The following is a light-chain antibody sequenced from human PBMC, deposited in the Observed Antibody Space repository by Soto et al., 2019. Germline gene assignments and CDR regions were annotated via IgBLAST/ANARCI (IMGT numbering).Light chain of an antibody. J-gene: IGLJ2*01. CDR1: SSDVGGYNY. CDR3: SSYTRSSTLVV. Sequence: QSVLTQPASVSGSPGQSITISCTGTSSDVGGYNYVSWYQQHPGKAPKLMIYEVSNRPSGVSNRFSGSKSANTASLTISGLQAEDEADYYCSSYTRSSTLVVFGGGTKLTV. CDR2: EVS. V-gene: IGLV2-14*01.